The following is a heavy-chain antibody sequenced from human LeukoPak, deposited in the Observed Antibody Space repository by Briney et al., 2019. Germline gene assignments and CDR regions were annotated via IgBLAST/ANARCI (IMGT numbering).Heavy chain of an antibody. CDR3: ARLTLSYDFWSSPDP. V-gene: IGHV2-5*01. D-gene: IGHD3-3*01. CDR2: IYYNGDK. CDR1: GFSLSTSGVG. J-gene: IGHJ5*02. Sequence: ESGPTLVKPTQTLTLTCTVAGFSLSTSGVGVGWIRQPPGKALEWLALIYYNGDKRYSPSLKSWLTITKDTSNNQVVLTMTNMDTVDTATYYCARLTLSYDFWSSPDPWGQGTLVTVSS.